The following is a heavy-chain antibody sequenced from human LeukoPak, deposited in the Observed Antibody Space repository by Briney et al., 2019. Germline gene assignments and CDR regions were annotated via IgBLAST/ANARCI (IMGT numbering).Heavy chain of an antibody. V-gene: IGHV3-30*04. D-gene: IGHD6-19*01. CDR3: ARENQQWLVGANWLDP. J-gene: IGHJ5*02. CDR2: ISYDGSNK. CDR1: GFTFSSYA. Sequence: QPGGSLRLSCAASGFTFSSYAMHWVRQAPGKGLEWVAVISYDGSNKYYADSVKGRFTISRDNSKNTLYLQMNSLRAEDTAVYYCARENQQWLVGANWLDPWGQGTLVTVSS.